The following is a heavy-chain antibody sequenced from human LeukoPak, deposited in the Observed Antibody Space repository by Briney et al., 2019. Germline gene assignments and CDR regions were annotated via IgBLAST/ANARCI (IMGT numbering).Heavy chain of an antibody. CDR1: GFTFSSYW. J-gene: IGHJ4*02. CDR2: IKRDGSEI. Sequence: PGGSLRLSCAASGFTFSSYWMSWVRQAPGRGPEWVANIKRDGSEIYYVDSVKGRFTISRDNAKNSLYLQMNSLRAEDTAVYYCARDKTVGATILDYWGQGTLVTVSS. D-gene: IGHD1-26*01. CDR3: ARDKTVGATILDY. V-gene: IGHV3-7*05.